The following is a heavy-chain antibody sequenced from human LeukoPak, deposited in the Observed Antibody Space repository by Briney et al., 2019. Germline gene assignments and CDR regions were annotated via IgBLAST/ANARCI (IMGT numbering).Heavy chain of an antibody. CDR2: ISGSGLST. D-gene: IGHD3-22*01. CDR1: GFTFSSYA. CDR3: AKGSVYYYERPGYFDY. Sequence: PGRSLRLSCAASGFTFSSYAMSWVRQAPGKGLEGVSGISGSGLSTYYADSVKGRFTISRDNSKNTLYLQMNSLRAEDTAVYYCAKGSVYYYERPGYFDYWGQGTLVTVSS. V-gene: IGHV3-23*01. J-gene: IGHJ4*02.